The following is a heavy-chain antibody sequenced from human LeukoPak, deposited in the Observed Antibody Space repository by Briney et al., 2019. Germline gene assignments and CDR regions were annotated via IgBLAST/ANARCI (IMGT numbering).Heavy chain of an antibody. CDR2: ISGSGGST. CDR3: AKQPYDFWSGYVPYYFDY. J-gene: IGHJ4*02. Sequence: GGSLRLSCAASGFTFSNYAMSWVRQAPGKGLEWVTAISGSGGSTYYADSVKGRFTISRDNSKNTLYLQMNSLRAEDTAVYYCAKQPYDFWSGYVPYYFDYWGQGTLVTVSS. D-gene: IGHD3-3*01. V-gene: IGHV3-23*01. CDR1: GFTFSNYA.